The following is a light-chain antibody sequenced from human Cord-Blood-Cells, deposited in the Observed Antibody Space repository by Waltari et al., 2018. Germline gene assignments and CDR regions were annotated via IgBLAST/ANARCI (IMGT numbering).Light chain of an antibody. CDR2: RNN. J-gene: IGLJ1*01. CDR3: AAWDDSLSGHYV. V-gene: IGLV1-47*01. CDR1: SSNIGSNY. Sequence: QSVLTQPPSASGTPGQRVTISCSGSSSNIGSNYVYWYQQLPGTAPKLLIYRNNQPPSGLPARFAGSQSATSASLAISGLRSEDEADYYCAAWDDSLSGHYVFGTGTKVTVL.